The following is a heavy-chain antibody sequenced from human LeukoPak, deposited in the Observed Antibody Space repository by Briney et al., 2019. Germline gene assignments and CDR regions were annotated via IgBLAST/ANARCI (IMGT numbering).Heavy chain of an antibody. V-gene: IGHV3-21*01. CDR1: GFALKSYS. J-gene: IGHJ5*01. Sequence: SGGSLRLSCAGSGFALKSYSLSWIRQAPGKGLEWVSSISSTSAYIYYADSVKGRFTISRDNDDNVVYLQMNSLGAEDTAVYYCARVAVSGPTGWFDSWGQGTLVIVSS. CDR2: ISSTSAYI. D-gene: IGHD2-8*02. CDR3: ARVAVSGPTGWFDS.